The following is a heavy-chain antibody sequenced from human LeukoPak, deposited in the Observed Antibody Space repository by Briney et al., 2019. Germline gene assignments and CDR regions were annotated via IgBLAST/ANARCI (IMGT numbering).Heavy chain of an antibody. D-gene: IGHD2-21*02. CDR3: ARDLGGCGDRFCSYYFDH. Sequence: PGGSLRLSCGASGFTFSSYGMNWLRQAPGKGLEWVAVIWYDGSHKYYADSAKGRFTISRGNSKNTVSLQMDSLRVEDTALYYCARDLGGCGDRFCSYYFDHWGQGIQVTVSS. CDR2: IWYDGSHK. CDR1: GFTFSSYG. J-gene: IGHJ4*02. V-gene: IGHV3-33*01.